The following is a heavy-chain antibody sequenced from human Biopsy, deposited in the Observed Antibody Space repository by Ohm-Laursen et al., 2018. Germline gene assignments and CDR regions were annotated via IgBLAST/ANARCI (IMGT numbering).Heavy chain of an antibody. V-gene: IGHV1-2*02. Sequence: EASVKVSCKASGYSFTSYYMHWVRQAPGQGLEWMGWISPKSGDTNYAHKFQGNITMTRDTSMSTAYMEMSRLRCDDTAVYYRALQSVAQMKNFDYWGQGTLVTVSS. CDR1: GYSFTSYY. CDR2: ISPKSGDT. J-gene: IGHJ4*02. CDR3: ALQSVAQMKNFDY. D-gene: IGHD6-19*01.